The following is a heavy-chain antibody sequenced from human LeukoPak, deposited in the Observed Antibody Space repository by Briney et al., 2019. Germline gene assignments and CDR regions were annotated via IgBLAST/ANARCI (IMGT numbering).Heavy chain of an antibody. CDR2: ISYDGSNK. Sequence: GGSLRLSCAASGFTFSSYAMHWVRQAPGKGLEWVAVISYDGSNKYYADSVKGGFTISRDNSKNTLYLQMNSLRAEDTAVYYCARDRTNMRYCSSTSCYGYYYYGMDVWGQGTTVTVSS. V-gene: IGHV3-30-3*01. D-gene: IGHD2-2*01. CDR3: ARDRTNMRYCSSTSCYGYYYYGMDV. CDR1: GFTFSSYA. J-gene: IGHJ6*02.